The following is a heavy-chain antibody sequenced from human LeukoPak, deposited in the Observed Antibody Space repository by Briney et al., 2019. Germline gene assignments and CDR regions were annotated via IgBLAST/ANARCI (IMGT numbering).Heavy chain of an antibody. D-gene: IGHD1-26*01. J-gene: IGHJ3*02. CDR2: INPSSGGT. Sequence: APVKVSCKTSGYTFSDYYLHWVRQAPGQGLECMGWINPSSGGTKYVQKFQGRVTMSRDTSISTGYMELSRLRSDDTAVYYCARPIRGSYVEDAFDMWGQGTMVTVSA. CDR1: GYTFSDYY. CDR3: ARPIRGSYVEDAFDM. V-gene: IGHV1-2*02.